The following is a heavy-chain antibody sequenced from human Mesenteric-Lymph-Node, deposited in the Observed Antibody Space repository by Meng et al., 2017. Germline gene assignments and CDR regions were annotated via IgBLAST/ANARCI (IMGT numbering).Heavy chain of an antibody. V-gene: IGHV1-46*01. Sequence: VQLWRAGAEVKKPGASVKVSCKASGYTFTSYYMHWVRQAPGQGLEWMGIINPSGGSTSYAQKFQGRVTMTRDTSTSTVYMELSSLRSEDTAVYYCARDLGRYYYDSSGYYPDYWGQGTLVTVSS. CDR1: GYTFTSYY. CDR2: INPSGGST. CDR3: ARDLGRYYYDSSGYYPDY. D-gene: IGHD3-22*01. J-gene: IGHJ4*02.